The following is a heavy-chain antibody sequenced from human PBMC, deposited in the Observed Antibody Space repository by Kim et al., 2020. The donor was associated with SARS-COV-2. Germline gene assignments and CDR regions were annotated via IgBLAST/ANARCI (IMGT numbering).Heavy chain of an antibody. Sequence: GGSLRLSCAASGFTFSSYAMHWVRQAPGKGLEWVAVISYDGSNKYYADSVKGRFTISRDNSKNTLYLQMNSLRAEDTAVYYCARGVIASSRMDVWGQGTT. D-gene: IGHD6-13*01. CDR3: ARGVIASSRMDV. CDR1: GFTFSSYA. J-gene: IGHJ6*02. CDR2: ISYDGSNK. V-gene: IGHV3-30*04.